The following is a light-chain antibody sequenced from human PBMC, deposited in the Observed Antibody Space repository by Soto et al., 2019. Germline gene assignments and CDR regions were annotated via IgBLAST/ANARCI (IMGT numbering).Light chain of an antibody. V-gene: IGKV3D-11*02. J-gene: IGKJ4*01. CDR3: QQRSNWHPT. CDR1: QSVSSY. Sequence: EIVFTQSPATLSLSPGERATLSCRASQSVSSYLAWYQQKPGQAPRLLIYDASNRATGIPARFSGSGPGTDFTLTISSLEPEDFAVYYCQQRSNWHPTFGGGTKV. CDR2: DAS.